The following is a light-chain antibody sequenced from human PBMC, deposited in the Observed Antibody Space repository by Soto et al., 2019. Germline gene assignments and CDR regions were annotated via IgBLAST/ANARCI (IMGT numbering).Light chain of an antibody. CDR2: TDN. J-gene: IGLJ1*01. Sequence: QSVLTQPPSASGTPGQRVTVSCSGSSSNIGSNTVNWYQQLPGTAPKLLIYTDNQRPSGVPDRFSGSKSGTSASLAISGLQSEDDADYYCAAWDDSLNGYVLGTGTKVTVL. CDR1: SSNIGSNT. V-gene: IGLV1-44*01. CDR3: AAWDDSLNGYV.